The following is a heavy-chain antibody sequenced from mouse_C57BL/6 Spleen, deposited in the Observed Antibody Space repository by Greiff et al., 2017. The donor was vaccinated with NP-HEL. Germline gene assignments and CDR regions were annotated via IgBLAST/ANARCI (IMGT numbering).Heavy chain of an antibody. CDR2: ISSGSSTI. CDR3: ASGVYYGSTWFAY. Sequence: EVQRVESGGGLVKPGGSLKLSCAASGFTFSDYGMHWVRQAPEKGLEWVAYISSGSSTIYYADTVKGRFTISRDNAKNTLFLQMTSLRSEDTAMYDCASGVYYGSTWFAYWGQGTLVTVSA. CDR1: GFTFSDYG. V-gene: IGHV5-17*01. J-gene: IGHJ3*01. D-gene: IGHD1-1*01.